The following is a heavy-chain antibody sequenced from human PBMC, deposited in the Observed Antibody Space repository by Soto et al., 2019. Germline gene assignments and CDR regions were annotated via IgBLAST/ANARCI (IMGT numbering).Heavy chain of an antibody. CDR1: GGSISSYY. J-gene: IGHJ3*02. CDR2: IYYSGST. D-gene: IGHD6-19*01. V-gene: IGHV4-59*01. CDR3: ARGIAVAGRGDAFDS. Sequence: PSETLCLTCTVSGGSISSYYWSWIRQPPGKGLEWIGYIYYSGSTNYNPSLKSRVTISVDTSKSQFSLKLSSVTAADTAVYYCARGIAVAGRGDAFDSWGQGTMVTVSS.